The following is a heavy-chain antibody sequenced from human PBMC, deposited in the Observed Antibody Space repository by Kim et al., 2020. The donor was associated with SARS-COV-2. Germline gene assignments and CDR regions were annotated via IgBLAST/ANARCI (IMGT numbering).Heavy chain of an antibody. V-gene: IGHV1-3*01. CDR1: GYTFTSYA. CDR3: ARDLRGAYYYGSGSHNWFDP. D-gene: IGHD3-10*01. J-gene: IGHJ5*02. Sequence: ASVKVSCKASGYTFTSYAMHWVRQAPGQRLEWMGWINAGNGNTKYSQKFQGRVTITRDTSASTAYMELSSLRSEDTAVYYCARDLRGAYYYGSGSHNWFDPWGQGTLVTVSS. CDR2: INAGNGNT.